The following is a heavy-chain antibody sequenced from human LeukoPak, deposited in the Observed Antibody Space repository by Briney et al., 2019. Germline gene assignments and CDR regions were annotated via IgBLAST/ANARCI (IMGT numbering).Heavy chain of an antibody. CDR3: AKQWVDC. V-gene: IGHV3-23*01. CDR2: IDESGGKT. J-gene: IGHJ4*02. CDR1: GFTFNNYA. Sequence: GGSLRLSCAASGFTFNNYAMNWVRQAPGKGLEWVSSIDESGGKTHYADSVSGRFTLPRDNSQNTLYLQMNSLRAEDTALYYCAKQWVDCWGQGTLVTVSS. D-gene: IGHD1-26*01.